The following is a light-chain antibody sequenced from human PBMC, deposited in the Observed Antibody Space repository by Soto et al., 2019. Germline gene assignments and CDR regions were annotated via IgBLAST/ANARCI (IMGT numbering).Light chain of an antibody. J-gene: IGKJ2*01. CDR2: DAS. Sequence: EIVLTQSPGTLSLSPGEGATLSCRASQSVSSSYLAWYQQKPGQAPRLLIYDASSRATGIPDRFSGSGSGTDFTLTISRLEPEDFAVYYCQRYGSLPYTFGQGTEVDI. CDR3: QRYGSLPYT. V-gene: IGKV3-20*01. CDR1: QSVSSSY.